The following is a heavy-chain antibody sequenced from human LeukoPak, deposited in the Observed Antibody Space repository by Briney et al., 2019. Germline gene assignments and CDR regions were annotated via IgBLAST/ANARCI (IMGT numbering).Heavy chain of an antibody. Sequence: ASVKVSCKASGYTFTGYYMHWVRQAPGQGLEWMGWINPSGGSTSYAQKFQGRVTMTRDMSTSTVYMELSSLRSEDTAVYYCARGPDVLLWFGELSWFDPWGQGTLVTVSS. J-gene: IGHJ5*02. V-gene: IGHV1-46*01. CDR2: INPSGGST. D-gene: IGHD3-10*01. CDR1: GYTFTGYY. CDR3: ARGPDVLLWFGELSWFDP.